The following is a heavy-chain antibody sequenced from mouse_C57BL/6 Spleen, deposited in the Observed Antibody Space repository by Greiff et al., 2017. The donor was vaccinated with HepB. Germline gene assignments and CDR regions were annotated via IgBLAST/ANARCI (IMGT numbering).Heavy chain of an antibody. CDR1: GYTFTSYW. V-gene: IGHV1-64*01. CDR3: AREDYGSLFAY. CDR2: IHPNSGST. D-gene: IGHD1-1*01. Sequence: VQLQQPGAELVKPGASVKLSCKASGYTFTSYWMHWVKQRPGQGLEWIGMIHPNSGSTNYNEKFKSKATLTVDKSSSTAYMQLSSLTSEDSAVYYCAREDYGSLFAYWGQGTLVTVSA. J-gene: IGHJ3*01.